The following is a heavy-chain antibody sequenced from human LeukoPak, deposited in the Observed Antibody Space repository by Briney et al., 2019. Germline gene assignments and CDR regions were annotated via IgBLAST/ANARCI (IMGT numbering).Heavy chain of an antibody. CDR3: AKGGSRVALFDY. Sequence: GGSLRLSCAVSGFTFSSYAMNWVRQAPGKGLEWVSGISGSDGSTYYADSVKGRFTISRDNSKNTLYLQMNRLRAEDTAVYYCAKGGSRVALFDYWGQGTLVTVSS. CDR1: GFTFSSYA. J-gene: IGHJ4*02. D-gene: IGHD5-12*01. CDR2: ISGSDGST. V-gene: IGHV3-23*01.